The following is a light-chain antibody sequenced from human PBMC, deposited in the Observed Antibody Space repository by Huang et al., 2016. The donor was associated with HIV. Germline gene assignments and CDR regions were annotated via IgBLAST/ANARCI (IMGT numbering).Light chain of an antibody. CDR2: TAS. Sequence: DIQMTQSPSSLSASIGDRVTITCRASQSINAYLNWYQQKPGKAPKLLIYTASTLEVGGPSRVSGRGSGTNYNLTINSLQPEDFATYYCQQRYSTPITFGQGTRLDIK. V-gene: IGKV1-39*01. CDR1: QSINAY. CDR3: QQRYSTPIT. J-gene: IGKJ5*01.